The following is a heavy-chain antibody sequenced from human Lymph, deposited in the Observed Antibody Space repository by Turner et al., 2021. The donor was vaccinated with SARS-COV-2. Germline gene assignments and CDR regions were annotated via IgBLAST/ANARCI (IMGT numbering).Heavy chain of an antibody. J-gene: IGHJ5*02. V-gene: IGHV1-69*04. Sequence: QVQLVQTGAEVKKPGSSVKVSCKASGGIFSSYAINWVRQAPGQGLEWMGSIIPILGIANYAQKSQGRVTITADKSTSTAYMELSSLRSEDTAVYYCARGRLDSFGGGYYSWFDPWGQGTLVTVSS. CDR1: GGIFSSYA. CDR3: ARGRLDSFGGGYYSWFDP. CDR2: IIPILGIA. D-gene: IGHD1-26*01.